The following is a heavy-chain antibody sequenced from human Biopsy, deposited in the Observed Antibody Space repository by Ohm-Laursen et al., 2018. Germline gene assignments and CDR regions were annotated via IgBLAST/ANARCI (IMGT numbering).Heavy chain of an antibody. Sequence: GSLRLSCSASGFTFRDYYMIWIRQPPGKGLEWVSYITNSGGTVYYEDSVKGRFTVSRDNAKNSLYLQIDRLRAEDTAVYYCARPPWGHAYGYYNGMDVWGQGTTVIVSS. V-gene: IGHV3-11*01. CDR2: ITNSGGTV. CDR3: ARPPWGHAYGYYNGMDV. D-gene: IGHD3-10*01. J-gene: IGHJ6*02. CDR1: GFTFRDYY.